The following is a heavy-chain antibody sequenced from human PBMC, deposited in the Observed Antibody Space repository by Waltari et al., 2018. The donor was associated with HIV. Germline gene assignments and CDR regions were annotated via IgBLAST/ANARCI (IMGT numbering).Heavy chain of an antibody. V-gene: IGHV3-15*01. D-gene: IGHD2-2*01. CDR3: TTVDCSSTSCPAY. Sequence: EVQLVESGGGLVKPGGSLRLSCAASGFTFSNAWMSWVRQAPGKGLEWVGRIKSKADGGTTDYAAPMKGRFTISRDDSKNTLYLQMNSLKTEDTAVYYCTTVDCSSTSCPAYWGQGTLVTVSS. J-gene: IGHJ4*02. CDR1: GFTFSNAW. CDR2: IKSKADGGTT.